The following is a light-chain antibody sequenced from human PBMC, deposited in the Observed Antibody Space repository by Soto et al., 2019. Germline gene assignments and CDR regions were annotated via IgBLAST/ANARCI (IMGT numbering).Light chain of an antibody. J-gene: IGKJ5*01. V-gene: IGKV3-11*01. Sequence: DMVVTQSPGTLSLVRGEGATRSCMVSQSVSSYLAWYQQKPCQAPRLLMYDASNRANGIPARFSCSGAGADFTLTISSLEPEDFAVYYFQQRSNWGITFGQGTRLEIK. CDR2: DAS. CDR3: QQRSNWGIT. CDR1: QSVSSY.